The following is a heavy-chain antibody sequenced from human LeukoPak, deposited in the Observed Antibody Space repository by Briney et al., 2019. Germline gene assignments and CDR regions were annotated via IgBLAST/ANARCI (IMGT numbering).Heavy chain of an antibody. Sequence: GGSLRLSCAASGLSFNNAWMSWVRQVPGKGLEWVARIRGRIDGGTTDYAAPVKGGFTISRDDSENTLYLHLTSLQIEDAAIYCTTMGGDNWFDWYFGVWGRGTLVTVYS. V-gene: IGHV3-15*01. J-gene: IGHJ2*01. CDR3: TTMGGDNWFDWYFGV. D-gene: IGHD1-1*01. CDR2: IRGRIDGGTT. CDR1: GLSFNNAW.